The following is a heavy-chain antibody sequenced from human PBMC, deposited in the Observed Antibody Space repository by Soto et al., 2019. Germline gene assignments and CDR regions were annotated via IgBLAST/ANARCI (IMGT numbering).Heavy chain of an antibody. CDR3: AKLGGY. D-gene: IGHD3-16*01. V-gene: IGHV3-30*18. Sequence: GSLRLSCAASGFTFSSYGMHWLRQAPGKGLEWVAVISYDGSNKYYADSVKGRFTISRDNSKSTLYLQMNSLRAEDTAVYYCAKLGGYWGQGTLVTVSS. CDR1: GFTFSSYG. J-gene: IGHJ4*02. CDR2: ISYDGSNK.